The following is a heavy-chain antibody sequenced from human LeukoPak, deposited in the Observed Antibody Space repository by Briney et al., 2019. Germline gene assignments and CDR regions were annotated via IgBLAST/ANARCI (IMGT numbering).Heavy chain of an antibody. CDR3: ARLQLDYDILTGYTYYFDY. CDR2: IYYSGST. CDR1: GGSISSHY. V-gene: IGHV4-59*11. J-gene: IGHJ4*02. D-gene: IGHD3-9*01. Sequence: SETLSLTCTVSGGSISSHYWSWIRQPPGKGLEWIGYIYYSGSTNYNPSLKSRVTISVDTSKNQFSLKLSSVTAADTAVYYCARLQLDYDILTGYTYYFDYWGQGTLVTVSS.